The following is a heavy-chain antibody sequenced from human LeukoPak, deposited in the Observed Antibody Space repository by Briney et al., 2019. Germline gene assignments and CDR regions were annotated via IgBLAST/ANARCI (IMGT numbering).Heavy chain of an antibody. Sequence: PSETLSLTCTVSGGSVSSGSYYWSWIRQPPGKGLEWIGYIYYSGSTNYNPSLKSRVTILVDTSKNQFSLKLSSVTAADTAVYYCARGRIAVAGTKNYFDYWGQGTLVTVSS. CDR2: IYYSGST. J-gene: IGHJ4*02. D-gene: IGHD6-19*01. V-gene: IGHV4-61*01. CDR1: GGSVSSGSYY. CDR3: ARGRIAVAGTKNYFDY.